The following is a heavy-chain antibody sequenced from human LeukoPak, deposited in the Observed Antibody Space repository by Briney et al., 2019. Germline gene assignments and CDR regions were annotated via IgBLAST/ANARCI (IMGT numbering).Heavy chain of an antibody. J-gene: IGHJ6*02. CDR3: ARVGLDGMRNGIDD. Sequence: GGSLRLSCVGSGFTVSSDAMHWVRQAPGKGLEWVAVISHDGSNKYYADSVKGRFTISRDNSKNTLYLQMNSLRVEDTAVYYCARVGLDGMRNGIDDWGQGTTVTVSS. V-gene: IGHV3-30-3*01. D-gene: IGHD5-24*01. CDR1: GFTVSSDA. CDR2: ISHDGSNK.